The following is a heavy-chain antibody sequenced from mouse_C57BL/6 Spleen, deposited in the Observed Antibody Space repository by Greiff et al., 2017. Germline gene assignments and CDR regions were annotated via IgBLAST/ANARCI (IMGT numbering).Heavy chain of an antibody. CDR3: AGNYGNSHYFDY. D-gene: IGHD1-1*01. V-gene: IGHV1-59*01. CDR1: GYTFTSYW. CDR2: IDPSDSYT. Sequence: QVQLQQPGAELVRPGTSVKLSCKASGYTFTSYWMHWVKQRPGQGLEWIGVIDPSDSYTNYNQKFKGKATLTVDPSSSTAYMQLSSLTSEDSAVYYCAGNYGNSHYFDYWGQGTTLTVSS. J-gene: IGHJ2*01.